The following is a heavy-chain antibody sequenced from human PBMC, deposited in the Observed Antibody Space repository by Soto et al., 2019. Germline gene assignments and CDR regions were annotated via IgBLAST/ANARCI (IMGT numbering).Heavy chain of an antibody. CDR3: ARQSLRSSYALDV. Sequence: PWESLKISCNVSVYSFPSYWIAWVRQMPVKGLEWIGTIYPVDSYTIYSASFECHVSISVYKSINTACLQWSSLKASDTAMDFFARQSLRSSYALDVGGQGTTVPVSS. CDR2: IYPVDSYT. D-gene: IGHD4-17*01. J-gene: IGHJ6*02. V-gene: IGHV5-51*01. CDR1: VYSFPSYW.